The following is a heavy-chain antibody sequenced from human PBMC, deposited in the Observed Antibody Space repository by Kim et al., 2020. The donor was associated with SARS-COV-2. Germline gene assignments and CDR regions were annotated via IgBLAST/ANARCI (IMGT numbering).Heavy chain of an antibody. CDR1: GFTFSSYA. CDR3: AKLFGSGTQRDAQH. J-gene: IGHJ1*01. D-gene: IGHD3-10*01. V-gene: IGHV3-23*01. Sequence: GGSLRLSCAASGFTFSSYAMTWVRQAPGKGLEWVSSITTTVTNSGGTTYYADSVKGRITISRDNSQHTLNLQMNSLRAEDTAVYYCAKLFGSGTQRDAQHWGQGTLVTVSS. CDR2: ITTTVTNSGGTT.